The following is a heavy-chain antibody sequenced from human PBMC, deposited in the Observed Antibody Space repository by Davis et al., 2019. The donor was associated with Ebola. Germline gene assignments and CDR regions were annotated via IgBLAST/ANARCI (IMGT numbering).Heavy chain of an antibody. Sequence: GESLKISCKGSGYSFSSYWIAWVRQMPGKGLEWMGIIYPGDSDTRYSPSFQGQVTISADKSTKTAFLQWGSLKASDTGIYYCASLRRTITGMDDSFDIWGQGTMVTVSS. D-gene: IGHD7-27*01. CDR1: GYSFSSYW. J-gene: IGHJ3*02. CDR3: ASLRRTITGMDDSFDI. V-gene: IGHV5-51*01. CDR2: IYPGDSDT.